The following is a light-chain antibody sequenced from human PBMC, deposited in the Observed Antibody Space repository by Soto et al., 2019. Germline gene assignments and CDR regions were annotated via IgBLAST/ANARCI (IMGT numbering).Light chain of an antibody. V-gene: IGKV3-15*01. J-gene: IGKJ4*01. CDR1: QSVSSI. CDR2: GAS. CDR3: QQYKKLPLT. Sequence: EIVMTQSPATLSVSPGDRATLYCRASQSVSSILAWYQQKPGQAPRLLIYGASTRATDIPARFSGSGSGTEFTLTISSLQSEDFEVYYCQQYKKLPLTFGGGTKVEIK.